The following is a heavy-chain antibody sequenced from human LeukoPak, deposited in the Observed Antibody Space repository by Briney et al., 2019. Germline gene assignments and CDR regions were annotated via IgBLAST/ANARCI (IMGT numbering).Heavy chain of an antibody. CDR3: ARSFRIAAAGTTWFDP. Sequence: ASVTVSFTASGYTFTVYYMHWVRQAPGQGLEWMGRINPNSGGTNYAQKFQGRVTMTRDTSISTAYMELSRLRSDDTAVYYCARSFRIAAAGTTWFDPWGQGTLVTVSS. CDR1: GYTFTVYY. D-gene: IGHD6-13*01. CDR2: INPNSGGT. V-gene: IGHV1-2*06. J-gene: IGHJ5*02.